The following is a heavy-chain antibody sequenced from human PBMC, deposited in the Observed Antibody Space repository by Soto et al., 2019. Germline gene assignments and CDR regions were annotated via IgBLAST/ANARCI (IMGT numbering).Heavy chain of an antibody. J-gene: IGHJ4*02. V-gene: IGHV3-9*01. Sequence: GGSLRLSCAASGFTFDDYGMHWVRQAPGKGLEWVSGISWNSGIIGYADSVKGRFTISRDNAKNSVYLQMNSLRAEDTALYYCAKSHTYYYDSSGYYLGYWGQGTMVTVYS. CDR2: ISWNSGII. D-gene: IGHD3-22*01. CDR3: AKSHTYYYDSSGYYLGY. CDR1: GFTFDDYG.